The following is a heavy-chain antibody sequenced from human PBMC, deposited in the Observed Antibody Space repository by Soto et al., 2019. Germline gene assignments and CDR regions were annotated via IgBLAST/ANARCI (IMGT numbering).Heavy chain of an antibody. CDR3: GKVLVGATGHTDSDS. V-gene: IGHV4-39*01. Sequence: SETLSLTCTVSGGSIYRSGYYWGWIRQPPGRGLEWIGNIDYNGVTYSNPSLKSRVTISRDTSKNQFSLKLTSVTAADTALYYCGKVLVGATGHTDSDSWGQGTLVTVSS. CDR1: GGSIYRSGYY. CDR2: IDYNGVT. J-gene: IGHJ4*02. D-gene: IGHD2-15*01.